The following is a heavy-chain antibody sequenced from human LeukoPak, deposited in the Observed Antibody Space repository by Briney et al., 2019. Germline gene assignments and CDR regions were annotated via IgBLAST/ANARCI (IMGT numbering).Heavy chain of an antibody. CDR1: GFTFSSYA. V-gene: IGHV3-23*01. J-gene: IGHJ4*02. CDR3: AKVPDLITIFGVVIPMRFDY. CDR2: ISGSGGST. D-gene: IGHD3-3*01. Sequence: PGGSLRLSCAASGFTFSSYAMSWVRQAPGKGLEWVSAISGSGGSTYYADSVKGRFTISRDNSKNTLYLQMNSLRAEDTAVYYCAKVPDLITIFGVVIPMRFDYWAREPWSPSPQ.